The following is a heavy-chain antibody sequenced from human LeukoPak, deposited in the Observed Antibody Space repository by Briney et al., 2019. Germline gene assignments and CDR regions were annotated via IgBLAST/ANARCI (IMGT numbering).Heavy chain of an antibody. D-gene: IGHD3-10*01. CDR2: IYYSGST. Sequence: PSETLSLTCTVSGGSISSGDYYWSWIRQPPGKGLEWIGYIYYSGSTYYNPSLKSRVTISVDTSKNQFSLKLSSVTAADTAVYYCASSYGSGKHTDWYFDLWGRGTLVTVSS. CDR1: GGSISSGDYY. CDR3: ASSYGSGKHTDWYFDL. J-gene: IGHJ2*01. V-gene: IGHV4-30-4*01.